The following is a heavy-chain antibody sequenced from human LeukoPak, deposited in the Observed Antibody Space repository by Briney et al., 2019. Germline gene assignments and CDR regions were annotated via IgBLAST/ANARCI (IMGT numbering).Heavy chain of an antibody. V-gene: IGHV3-48*03. J-gene: IGHJ4*02. Sequence: GGSLRLSCAASGFTFSRYEMNWVRQAPGKGLEWISYISSSGGTIYYADSVKGRFTISRDNAKNSLYLQMNSLRAEDTAVYYCARDVAPIDYWGQGTLVTVSS. CDR2: ISSSGGTI. CDR3: ARDVAPIDY. CDR1: GFTFSRYE.